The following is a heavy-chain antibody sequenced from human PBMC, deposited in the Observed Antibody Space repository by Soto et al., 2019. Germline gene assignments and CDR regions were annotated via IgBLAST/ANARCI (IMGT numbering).Heavy chain of an antibody. CDR1: GGSISSSSYY. J-gene: IGHJ6*03. V-gene: IGHV4-39*01. D-gene: IGHD6-19*01. CDR3: ARHAVAGLHYYYYMDV. Sequence: PSETLSLTCTVSGGSISSSSYYWGWIRQPPGKGLEWIGSIYYSGSTYYNPSLKSRVTISVDTSKNQFSLKLSSVTAADTAVYYCARHAVAGLHYYYYMDVWGKGTRVTVSS. CDR2: IYYSGST.